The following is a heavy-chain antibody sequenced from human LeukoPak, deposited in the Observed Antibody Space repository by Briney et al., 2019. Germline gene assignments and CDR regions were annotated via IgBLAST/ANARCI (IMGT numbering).Heavy chain of an antibody. CDR1: LFIYRSYA. D-gene: IGHD5-18*01. V-gene: IGHV3-30*04. Sequence: PGWSLTQSCPCTLFIYRSYAWHGLGPAPAKGRDGVAVISYDGSNKYYADAVKGRFTISRDNSKNTLYLQMNSLRGEDTAVYYCERGGEDTAMVYWGQGTLVTVSS. CDR2: ISYDGSNK. J-gene: IGHJ4*02. CDR3: ERGGEDTAMVY.